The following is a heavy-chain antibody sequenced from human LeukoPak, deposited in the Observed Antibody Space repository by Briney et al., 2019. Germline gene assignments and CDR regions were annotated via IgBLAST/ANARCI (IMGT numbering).Heavy chain of an antibody. CDR3: ARVGVWLRLLIDY. V-gene: IGHV3-23*01. CDR2: ISGSTDTSRPGSA. J-gene: IGHJ4*02. D-gene: IGHD5-12*01. CDR1: GFIFSNYA. Sequence: PGGSLRLPCAASGFIFSNYAMMWVRQAPGKGLEWVSFISGSTDTSRPGSAYYADSVKGRFTISRDNFKNTLYLQMNSLRADDTALYYCARVGVWLRLLIDYWGQGALVTVSS.